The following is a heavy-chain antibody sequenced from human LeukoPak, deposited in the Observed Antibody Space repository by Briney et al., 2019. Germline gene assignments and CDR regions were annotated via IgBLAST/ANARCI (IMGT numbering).Heavy chain of an antibody. CDR2: ISGSGGST. V-gene: IGHV3-23*01. Sequence: PGGSLRLSCAASGFTFSSYAMSWVRQAPGKGLEWVSAISGSGGSTYYADSVKGRFTISRDNSKNTRYLQMNSLRAEDTAVYYCAKDSEYSGYDPEPYWYFDLWGRGTLVTVSS. D-gene: IGHD5-12*01. J-gene: IGHJ2*01. CDR1: GFTFSSYA. CDR3: AKDSEYSGYDPEPYWYFDL.